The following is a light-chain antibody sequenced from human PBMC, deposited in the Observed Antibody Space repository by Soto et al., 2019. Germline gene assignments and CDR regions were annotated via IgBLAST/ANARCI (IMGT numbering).Light chain of an antibody. CDR1: QSVSSY. V-gene: IGKV3-11*01. J-gene: IGKJ4*01. Sequence: EIVLTQSPATLSLSPGARATLSCRASQSVSSYLAWYQQKPGQAPRLLIYDASNRATGIPARFSGSGSGTDFTLTISSLEPEDFALYYCQQRSQWPLTFGGGTKVEIK. CDR2: DAS. CDR3: QQRSQWPLT.